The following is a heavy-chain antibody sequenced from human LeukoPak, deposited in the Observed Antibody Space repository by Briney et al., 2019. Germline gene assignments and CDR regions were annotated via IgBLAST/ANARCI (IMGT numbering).Heavy chain of an antibody. Sequence: SETLSLTCTVSGGSISSGGSGGYYWSWIRQHPGKGLEWIGYTYYSGSTNYNPSLNSRVTISVDTSKNQFSLKLSSVTAADTAVYYCARDRGDYLDYWGQGTLVTVSS. CDR1: GGSISSGGSGGYY. J-gene: IGHJ4*02. CDR3: ARDRGDYLDY. CDR2: TYYSGST. D-gene: IGHD3-10*01. V-gene: IGHV4-31*03.